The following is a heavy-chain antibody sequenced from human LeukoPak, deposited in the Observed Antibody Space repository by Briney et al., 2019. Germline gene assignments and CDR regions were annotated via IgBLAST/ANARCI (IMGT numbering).Heavy chain of an antibody. V-gene: IGHV1-18*01. D-gene: IGHD2-15*01. Sequence: ASVKVSCKASGYTFTSYGISWVRQAPGQGLEWVGWISAYNGNTKYAQKLQGRVTLTTDTSTSTAYMELRSLRSDDTAVYYCARVGYCSGGSCYPGVYYYGMDVWGQGTTVTVSS. CDR3: ARVGYCSGGSCYPGVYYYGMDV. CDR1: GYTFTSYG. J-gene: IGHJ6*02. CDR2: ISAYNGNT.